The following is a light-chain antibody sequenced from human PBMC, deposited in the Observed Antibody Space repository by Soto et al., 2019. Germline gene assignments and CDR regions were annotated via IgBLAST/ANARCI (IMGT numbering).Light chain of an antibody. Sequence: EIVLAQSPGTLSLSPGERATLSCRASQTISSRYLTWYQQKSGQVPRLPIYGASSRATGIPDRFSGSGSGTDFTLTISRLEPEDVAVYYCHHSGNSHGTFGQGTKVEIK. CDR2: GAS. V-gene: IGKV3-20*01. CDR1: QTISSRY. J-gene: IGKJ1*01. CDR3: HHSGNSHGT.